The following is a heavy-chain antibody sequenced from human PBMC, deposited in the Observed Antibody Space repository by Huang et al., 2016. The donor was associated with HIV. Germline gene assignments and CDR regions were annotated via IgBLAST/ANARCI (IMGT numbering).Heavy chain of an antibody. Sequence: QVQLQQWGAGVLKPSETLSLTCAVYGGSFSGYYWSWIRQSPGKGLGWIGEINHSGSTNYNPSRKSRVTMSVDTSKNQFSLKLSSVTAADTAVYYCASLFFDYWGQGILVTVSS. J-gene: IGHJ4*02. CDR3: ASLFFDY. CDR1: GGSFSGYY. CDR2: INHSGST. V-gene: IGHV4-34*01.